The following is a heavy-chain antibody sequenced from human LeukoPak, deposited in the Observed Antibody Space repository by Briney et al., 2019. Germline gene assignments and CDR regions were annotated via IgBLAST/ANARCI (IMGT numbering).Heavy chain of an antibody. CDR1: GGSFSGYY. CDR3: ARVRYYGSGTRRMRMDV. Sequence: PSETLSLTCAVYGGSFSGYYWSWIRQPPGKELEWIGEINHSGSTNYNPSLKGRVTISVDTSKNQFSLKLSSVTAADTAVYYCARVRYYGSGTRRMRMDVWGQGTTVTVSS. V-gene: IGHV4-34*01. D-gene: IGHD3-10*01. CDR2: INHSGST. J-gene: IGHJ6*02.